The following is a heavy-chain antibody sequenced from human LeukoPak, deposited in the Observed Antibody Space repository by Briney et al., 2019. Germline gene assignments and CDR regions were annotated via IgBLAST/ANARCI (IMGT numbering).Heavy chain of an antibody. CDR1: GGSISSYY. CDR3: ARIAVAGDYYYYYMDV. V-gene: IGHV4-59*08. CDR2: IYYSGST. D-gene: IGHD6-19*01. Sequence: SETLSLTCTVSGGSISSYYWSWIRQPPGKGLEWLGYIYYSGSTNYNPSLKSRVTISVDTSKNQFSLKLSSVTAADTAVYYCARIAVAGDYYYYYMDVWGKGTTVTVSS. J-gene: IGHJ6*03.